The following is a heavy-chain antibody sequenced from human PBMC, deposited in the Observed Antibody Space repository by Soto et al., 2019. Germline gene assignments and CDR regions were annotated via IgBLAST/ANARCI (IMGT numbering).Heavy chain of an antibody. CDR3: ARDPTNDYGDDTFDY. CDR2: IIPSYDRT. Sequence: QVLLLQSGSEVKKXGSSVKVSCXASXXAXXXXXIXXXXXXXXXXXXXMXRIIPSYDRTKYAQKFQGRLTLTADMYTSTVYMELSSLRSEDTAVYYCARDPTNDYGDDTFDYWGQGTKVIVSS. J-gene: IGHJ4*02. CDR1: XXAXXXXX. D-gene: IGHD4-17*01. V-gene: IGHV1-69*06.